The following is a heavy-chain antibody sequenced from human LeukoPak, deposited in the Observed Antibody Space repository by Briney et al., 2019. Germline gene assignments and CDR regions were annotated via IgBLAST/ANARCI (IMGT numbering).Heavy chain of an antibody. V-gene: IGHV3-23*01. J-gene: IGHJ3*02. Sequence: GGSLRLSCPASAFTFSNYVMSWVRQAPGKGLGWGSTISARGERTYHADSVRGRFTISRDNSKNTLHLQMNSLRADDTAVYYCAKAGPGTMTFDAFDIWGQGTVVTVSS. D-gene: IGHD3-22*01. CDR2: ISARGERT. CDR3: AKAGPGTMTFDAFDI. CDR1: AFTFSNYV.